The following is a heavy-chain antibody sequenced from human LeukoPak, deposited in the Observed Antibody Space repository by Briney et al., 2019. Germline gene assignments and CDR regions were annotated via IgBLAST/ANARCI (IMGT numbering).Heavy chain of an antibody. V-gene: IGHV7-4-1*02. CDR2: INTNTGNP. D-gene: IGHD3-22*01. CDR3: ARGPVYYYDSSGYYDYSYFDY. CDR1: GYTFTSSA. J-gene: IGHJ4*02. Sequence: ASVKVSCKASGYTFTSSALNWVRQAPGQGLEWMGWINTNTGNPTYAQGFTGRFVFSLDTSVSTAYLRISSLKAEDTAVCYCARGPVYYYDSSGYYDYSYFDYWGQGTLVTVSS.